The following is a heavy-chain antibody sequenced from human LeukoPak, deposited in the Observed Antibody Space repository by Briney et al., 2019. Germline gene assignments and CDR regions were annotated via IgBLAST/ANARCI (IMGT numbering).Heavy chain of an antibody. Sequence: ASVKVSCKASGYTFTGYYMHWVRQAPGQGLEWVGWINPNSGGTNYAQKFQGTVTMTRDTSISTAYMELTRLRSDDTAVYYCARERGNYDILTDYYEGNGFDPWGQGTLVTVSS. CDR2: INPNSGGT. J-gene: IGHJ5*02. V-gene: IGHV1-2*02. D-gene: IGHD3-9*01. CDR3: ARERGNYDILTDYYEGNGFDP. CDR1: GYTFTGYY.